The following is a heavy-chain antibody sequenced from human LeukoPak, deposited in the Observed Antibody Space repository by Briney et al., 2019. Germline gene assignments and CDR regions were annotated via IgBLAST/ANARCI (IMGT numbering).Heavy chain of an antibody. CDR2: ISAYNGNT. J-gene: IGHJ4*02. D-gene: IGHD3-22*01. CDR1: GYTFSTYY. V-gene: IGHV1-18*04. CDR3: AREGTTYDSSGYYYPLRYFDY. Sequence: VASVKVSCKTSGYTFSTYYMHWVRQAPGQGLEWMGWISAYNGNTNYAQKLQGRVTMTTDTSTSTAYMELRSLRSDDTAVYYCAREGTTYDSSGYYYPLRYFDYWGQGTLVTVSS.